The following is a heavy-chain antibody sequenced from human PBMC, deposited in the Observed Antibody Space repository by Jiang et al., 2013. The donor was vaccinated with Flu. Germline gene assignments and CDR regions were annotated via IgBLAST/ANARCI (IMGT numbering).Heavy chain of an antibody. CDR3: ARAEGAFDI. CDR1: GYTFASYY. J-gene: IGHJ3*02. V-gene: IGHV1-46*03. Sequence: KASGYTFASYYMHWVRQAPGQGLEWMGIIHPSGGSTSYTPKFQGRLTMTRDTSTSTVYMELSSLRSDDTAMYYCARAEGAFDIWGQG. CDR2: IHPSGGST.